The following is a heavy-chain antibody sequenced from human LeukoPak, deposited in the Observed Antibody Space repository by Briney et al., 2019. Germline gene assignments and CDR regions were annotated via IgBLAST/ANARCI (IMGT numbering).Heavy chain of an antibody. J-gene: IGHJ4*02. CDR3: AIAFRGYTGSYFDY. CDR2: ISGIVSTT. V-gene: IGHV3-23*01. CDR1: EFSFGGYA. Sequence: GGSLRLSCATSEFSFGGYAMSWVRQAPGKGLEGVASISGIVSTTYYADSARGRFSTSRDNSGNTMYLQMNSLSAEDTAVYYCAIAFRGYTGSYFDYWGQGTLVTVSS. D-gene: IGHD1-26*01.